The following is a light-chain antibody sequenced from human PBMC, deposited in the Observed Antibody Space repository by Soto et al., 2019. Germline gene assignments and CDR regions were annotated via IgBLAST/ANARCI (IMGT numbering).Light chain of an antibody. CDR3: QQRSNWPFT. CDR2: HAS. J-gene: IGKJ3*01. V-gene: IGKV3-11*01. CDR1: QSVARS. Sequence: EIVLKQSPATLSLSPGERATLSGWASQSVARSLAWYQQKPGQAPRLLINHASNRATGIPARFGGSGSGTDFTLTISSLEPEDFAVYYCQQRSNWPFTFGPGTMVDI.